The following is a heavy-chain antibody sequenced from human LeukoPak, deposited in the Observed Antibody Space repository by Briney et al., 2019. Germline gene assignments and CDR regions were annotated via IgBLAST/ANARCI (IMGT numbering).Heavy chain of an antibody. CDR3: ARGGAVERYCSSTSCYWVDAFDI. V-gene: IGHV5-10-1*01. CDR1: RYSFTSYW. CDR2: IDPSDSYT. Sequence: GESLRISCKGSRYSFTSYWISWVRPMPGKGLEWMGRIDPSDSYTNYSPSFQGHVTISADKSISTAYLQWSSLKASDTAMYYCARGGAVERYCSSTSCYWVDAFDIWGQGTMVTVSS. D-gene: IGHD2-2*01. J-gene: IGHJ3*02.